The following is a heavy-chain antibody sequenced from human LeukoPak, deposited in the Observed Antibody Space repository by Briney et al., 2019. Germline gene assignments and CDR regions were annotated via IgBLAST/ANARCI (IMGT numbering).Heavy chain of an antibody. J-gene: IGHJ6*03. Sequence: SETLSLTCTVSGGSISSGGYYWSWIRQHPGKGLEWIGHIYYSGSTYYNPSLKSRVTISVDTSKNQFSLKLSSVTAADTAVYYCARDKVEEMVTGNYYYYYMDVWGKGTTVTVSS. CDR2: IYYSGST. CDR1: GGSISSGGYY. V-gene: IGHV4-31*03. CDR3: ARDKVEEMVTGNYYYYYMDV. D-gene: IGHD5-18*01.